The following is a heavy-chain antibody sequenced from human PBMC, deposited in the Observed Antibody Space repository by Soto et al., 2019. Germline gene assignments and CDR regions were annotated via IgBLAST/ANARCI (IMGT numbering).Heavy chain of an antibody. CDR2: ISSSSSYI. V-gene: IGHV3-21*01. CDR3: ARDQDYDILTGYPLFDY. J-gene: IGHJ4*02. CDR1: GFTFSSYS. D-gene: IGHD3-9*01. Sequence: EVQLVESGGGLVKPGGSLRLSCAASGFTFSSYSMNWVRQAPGKGLEWVSSISSSSSYIYYADSVKGRFTISRDNAKNSLYLQMNSLRAEDKAVYYCARDQDYDILTGYPLFDYWGQGTLVTVSS.